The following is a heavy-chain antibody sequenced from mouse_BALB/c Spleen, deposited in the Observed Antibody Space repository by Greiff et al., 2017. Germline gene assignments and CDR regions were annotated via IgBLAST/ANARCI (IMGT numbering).Heavy chain of an antibody. V-gene: IGHV5-15*02. CDR2: ISNLAYSI. CDR1: GFTFSDYG. D-gene: IGHD1-1*01. CDR3: ARDRGNHYGSSYPFAY. J-gene: IGHJ3*01. Sequence: EVQRVESGGGLVQPGGSRKLSCAASGFTFSDYGMAWVRQAPGKGPEWVAFISNLAYSISYADTVTGRFPISRENAKNTLYLEMSSLRSEDTAMYYCARDRGNHYGSSYPFAYWGQGTLVTVSA.